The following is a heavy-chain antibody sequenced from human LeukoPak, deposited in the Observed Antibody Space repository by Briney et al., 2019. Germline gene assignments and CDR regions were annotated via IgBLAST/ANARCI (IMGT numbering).Heavy chain of an antibody. Sequence: PGGSLRLSCAASGFTFSSYAMSWVRQAPGKGLEWVSAISGSGGSTYYADSVKGRFTISRDNSKNTLYLQMNSLRAEDTAEYYCVNPSVLRYFDWLSNDAFDIWGQGTMVTVSS. J-gene: IGHJ3*02. CDR2: ISGSGGST. D-gene: IGHD3-9*01. V-gene: IGHV3-23*01. CDR3: VNPSVLRYFDWLSNDAFDI. CDR1: GFTFSSYA.